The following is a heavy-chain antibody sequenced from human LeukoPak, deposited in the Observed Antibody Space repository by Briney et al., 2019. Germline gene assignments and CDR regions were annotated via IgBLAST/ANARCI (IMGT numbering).Heavy chain of an antibody. CDR1: GYTFTGYY. V-gene: IGHV1-2*02. Sequence: ASVKVSCKASGYTFTGYYMHWVRQAPGQGLEWMGWINPNSGGTNYAQKFQGRVTMTRDTSISTAYMEPSRLRSDDTAVYYCARERCSSTSCYTSLDYWGQGTLVTVSS. CDR2: INPNSGGT. J-gene: IGHJ4*02. D-gene: IGHD2-2*02. CDR3: ARERCSSTSCYTSLDY.